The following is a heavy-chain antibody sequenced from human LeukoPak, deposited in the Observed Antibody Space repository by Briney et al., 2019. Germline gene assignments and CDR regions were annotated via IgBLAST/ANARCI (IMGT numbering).Heavy chain of an antibody. D-gene: IGHD3-22*01. V-gene: IGHV4-31*03. CDR3: ASIDSSGYLYYFDY. CDR1: GGSIGSGGYY. J-gene: IGHJ4*02. Sequence: TLSLTCTVSGGSIGSGGYYWHWVRQHPGKGLEWIGYIYYSGSAYYNPSLKSRVTISVDASKNQFSLKLNSVTAADTAVYYCASIDSSGYLYYFDYWGQGTLVTVSS. CDR2: IYYSGSA.